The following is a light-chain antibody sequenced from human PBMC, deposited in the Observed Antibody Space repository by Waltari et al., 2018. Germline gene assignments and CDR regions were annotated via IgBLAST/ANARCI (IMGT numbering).Light chain of an antibody. CDR3: GTWDSSLSAWV. CDR1: SSNIGNNY. V-gene: IGLV1-51*02. CDR2: ENN. Sequence: QSVLTQPPSVSAAPGQKVTISCSGSSSNIGNNYVSWYQQLPGTAPKLLIYENNNGPSGIPDRFAGSKSGTAATLGITGLQTGDEADYYCGTWDSSLSAWVFGGGTKLTVL. J-gene: IGLJ3*02.